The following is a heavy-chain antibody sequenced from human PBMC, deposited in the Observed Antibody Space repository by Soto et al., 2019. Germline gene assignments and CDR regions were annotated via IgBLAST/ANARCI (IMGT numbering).Heavy chain of an antibody. CDR1: GFTVSTNY. D-gene: IGHD3-22*01. CDR2: IYSGGKT. V-gene: IGHV3-53*05. Sequence: GGSLRLSCAASGFTVSTNYISWVRQAPGKGLEWVSIIYSGGKTYYADSVKGRFVISRDNSKNTLYLQMNSLRAEDTAVYYCARDQYYYDSSGYIDYWGQGTLVTVSS. J-gene: IGHJ4*02. CDR3: ARDQYYYDSSGYIDY.